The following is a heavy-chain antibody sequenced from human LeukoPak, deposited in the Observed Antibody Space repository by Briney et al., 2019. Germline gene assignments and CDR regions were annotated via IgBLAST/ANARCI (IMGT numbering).Heavy chain of an antibody. V-gene: IGHV5-51*01. CDR1: EYSFPNYC. Sequence: HGESLKISCKHSEYSFPNYCIGWVRQMPGKGLEWMGIIYPDDSDTRYSPSFQGQVTISADKSISTAYLQWSSLKASDTAMYYCARHMRCSGGSCLQSYSPLDYWGQGTLVTVSS. CDR3: ARHMRCSGGSCLQSYSPLDY. J-gene: IGHJ4*02. CDR2: IYPDDSDT. D-gene: IGHD2-15*01.